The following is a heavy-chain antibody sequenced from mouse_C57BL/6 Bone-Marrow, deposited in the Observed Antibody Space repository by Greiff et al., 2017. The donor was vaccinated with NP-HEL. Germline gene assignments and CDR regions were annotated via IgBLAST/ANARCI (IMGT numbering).Heavy chain of an antibody. CDR1: GYTFTSYW. Sequence: VQLQQPGAELVRPGTSVKLSCKASGYTFTSYWMHWVKQRPGQGLEWIGVIDPSDSYTNYNQKFKGKATLTVDTSSSTAYMQLSSLTSEDSAVYYCAREWTYWAWFAYWGQGTLVTVSA. J-gene: IGHJ3*01. CDR3: AREWTYWAWFAY. CDR2: IDPSDSYT. D-gene: IGHD4-1*01. V-gene: IGHV1-59*01.